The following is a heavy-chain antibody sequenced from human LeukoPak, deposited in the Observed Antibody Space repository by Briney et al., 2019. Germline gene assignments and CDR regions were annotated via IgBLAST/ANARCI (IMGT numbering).Heavy chain of an antibody. J-gene: IGHJ4*02. V-gene: IGHV1-18*01. CDR2: ISAYNGNT. D-gene: IGHD4-17*01. CDR3: ARDWAYGDSGRGYFDY. CDR1: GYTFTSYG. Sequence: GASVKVSCKASGYTFTSYGISWVRQAPGQGLEWMGWISAYNGNTNYAQKLQGRVTMTTDTSTSTAYMELRSLRSDDTAVYYCARDWAYGDSGRGYFDYWAREPWSPSPQ.